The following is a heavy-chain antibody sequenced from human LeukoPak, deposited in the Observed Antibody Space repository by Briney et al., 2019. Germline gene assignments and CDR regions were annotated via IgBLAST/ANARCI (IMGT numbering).Heavy chain of an antibody. D-gene: IGHD5-24*01. CDR1: GFMFCSNW. V-gene: IGHV3-7*03. CDR3: AKEGRSLQTY. J-gene: IGHJ4*02. Sequence: GGSLRLSCAASGFMFCSNWMSWVRPAPGKGLEWVANIKEDGTETYYVDSVKGRFTISRDNAKNSLYLQMNSLRVEDTAVYYCAKEGRSLQTYWGQGTLVTVSS. CDR2: IKEDGTET.